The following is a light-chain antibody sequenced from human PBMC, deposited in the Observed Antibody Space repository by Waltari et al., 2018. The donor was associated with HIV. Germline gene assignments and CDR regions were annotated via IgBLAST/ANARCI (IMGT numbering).Light chain of an antibody. J-gene: IGLJ3*02. CDR3: AVWDDSLRGGV. CDR1: SSHIGDFS. Sequence: QSVLTQPLSASGTPGQRVTISCSGSSSHIGDFSVSWYQHLPGAAPKLLIYANNPRPSGVPDRFSGSRSGTSASLAISGLRSEDEAVYSCAVWDDSLRGGVFGGGTKPTV. CDR2: ANN. V-gene: IGLV1-47*01.